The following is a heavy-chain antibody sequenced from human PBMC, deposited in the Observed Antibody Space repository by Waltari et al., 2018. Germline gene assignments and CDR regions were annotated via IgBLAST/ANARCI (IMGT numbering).Heavy chain of an antibody. Sequence: TLKESGPTLVKPTQTLTLTCTLSGVSPSSRGVGVAWIRQPPGKALEWLALIYWDGDKRYSPSLKSRLTITKDTSKSQVVLTMTNVDPVDTATYYCARRLSGFSSSWFDYWGQGTLVTVSS. CDR3: ARRLSGFSSSWFDY. J-gene: IGHJ4*02. CDR1: GVSPSSRGVG. D-gene: IGHD6-13*01. CDR2: IYWDGDK. V-gene: IGHV2-5*02.